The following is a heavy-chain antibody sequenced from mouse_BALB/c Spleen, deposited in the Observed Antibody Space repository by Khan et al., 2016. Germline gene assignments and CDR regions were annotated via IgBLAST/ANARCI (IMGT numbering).Heavy chain of an antibody. J-gene: IGHJ3*01. V-gene: IGHV14-1*02. CDR1: GFNIKDYY. CDR3: ALDGSWFAY. CDR2: IDPENGNT. D-gene: IGHD2-3*01. Sequence: VQLQQLGAELVRPGALVKLSCKASGFNIKDYYMHWVKQRPEQGLEWIGWIDPENGNTIYDPKFQGKASITADTSSNTAYLQLSSLTSEDTAVYYCALDGSWFAYWGQGTLVTVSA.